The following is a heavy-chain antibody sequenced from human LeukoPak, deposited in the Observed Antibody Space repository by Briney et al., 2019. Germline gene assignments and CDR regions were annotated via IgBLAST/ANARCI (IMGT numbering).Heavy chain of an antibody. D-gene: IGHD6-13*01. CDR3: GEQLVPKI. CDR2: TSGSGVST. J-gene: IGHJ4*02. CDR1: GFTFSSYA. V-gene: IGHV3-23*01. Sequence: GGSLRLSCAASGFTFSSYAMSWVRQAPGKGLEWVSATSGSGVSTYYADSVKGRFTISRDNSKNTLYLQMNSLRAVDTAVYYCGEQLVPKIRGQGTLVTVSS.